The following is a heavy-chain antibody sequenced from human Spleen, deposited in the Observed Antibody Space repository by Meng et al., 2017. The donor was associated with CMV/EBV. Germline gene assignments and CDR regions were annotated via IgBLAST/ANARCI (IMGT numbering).Heavy chain of an antibody. J-gene: IGHJ5*02. CDR3: ARDLTAGGRGDWFDP. CDR1: GSVRSGDYY. Sequence: GSVRSGDYYWSWLRQPPGKGLEWIGYIYYSGSTNYHPSLKSRVTISVDTSKNQFSLKLNYVTAADTAVYYCARDLTAGGRGDWFDPWGQGTLVTVSS. CDR2: IYYSGST. V-gene: IGHV4-61*08. D-gene: IGHD6-19*01.